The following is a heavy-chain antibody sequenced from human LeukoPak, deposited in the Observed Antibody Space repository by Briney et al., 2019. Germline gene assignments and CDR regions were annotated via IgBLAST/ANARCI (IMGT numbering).Heavy chain of an antibody. D-gene: IGHD4-17*01. CDR3: AKMGPPTTVTTSEVGY. CDR2: ISGSGGST. CDR1: GFTFSSYA. Sequence: PGGSLRLSCAASGFTFSSYAMSWVRQAPGKGLEWVSAISGSGGSTYYADSVKGRFTISRDNSKNTLYLQMNSLRAEDTAVYYCAKMGPPTTVTTSEVGYWGQGTLVTVSS. V-gene: IGHV3-23*01. J-gene: IGHJ4*02.